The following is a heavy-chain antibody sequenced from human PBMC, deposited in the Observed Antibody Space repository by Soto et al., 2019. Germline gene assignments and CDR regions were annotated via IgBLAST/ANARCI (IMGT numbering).Heavy chain of an antibody. J-gene: IGHJ4*02. CDR3: ARHVYYDVLKKNY. V-gene: IGHV5-51*01. D-gene: IGHD3-9*01. CDR2: IYPGNSDT. Sequence: GESLKISYKGSGYNFANYWIGWVRQMPGKGLEWMGIIYPGNSDTRYSPSFQGQVTISADTSISTAYLEWSSLKASDTAIYYCARHVYYDVLKKNYWGQGTLVTVSS. CDR1: GYNFANYW.